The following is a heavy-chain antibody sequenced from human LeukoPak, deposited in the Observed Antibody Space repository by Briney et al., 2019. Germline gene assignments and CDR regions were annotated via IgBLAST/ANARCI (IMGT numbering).Heavy chain of an antibody. J-gene: IGHJ4*02. CDR2: IYTSGST. D-gene: IGHD3-22*01. Sequence: SQTLSLTCTVSGGSISSGSYYWSWIRQPAGKGLEWIGRIYTSGSTNYNPSLKSRVTISVDTSKNQFSLKLSSVTAADTAVYYCARDQTDSSGLDYWGQGTLVTVSS. CDR1: GGSISSGSYY. CDR3: ARDQTDSSGLDY. V-gene: IGHV4-61*02.